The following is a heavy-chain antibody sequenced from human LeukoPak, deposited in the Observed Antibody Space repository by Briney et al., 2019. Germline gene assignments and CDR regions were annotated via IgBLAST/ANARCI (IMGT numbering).Heavy chain of an antibody. V-gene: IGHV3-23*01. CDR3: AKTPGGAAGNGVFDH. Sequence: GGSLRLSCAASGFTFSSHAMSWVRQAPGKGLEWVSAISASGDGIYYTDSVKGRFTMSRDNSRDTLYLQMNSLRADDTAVYYCAKTPGGAAGNGVFDHWGQRALVTVSS. CDR2: ISASGDGI. D-gene: IGHD6-13*01. J-gene: IGHJ4*02. CDR1: GFTFSSHA.